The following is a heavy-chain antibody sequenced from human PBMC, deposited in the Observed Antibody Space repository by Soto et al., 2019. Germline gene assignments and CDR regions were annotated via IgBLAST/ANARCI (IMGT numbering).Heavy chain of an antibody. CDR1: GFTFSSYA. CDR3: AKYSSSSVWYFDL. V-gene: IGHV3-23*01. CDR2: ISGNTGTT. Sequence: EVQLLESGGGLVQPGGSLRLSCAASGFTFSSYAMSWVRQTPGKGLEWVSGISGNTGTTYYADSVKGRFTISRDNSKNTLYLQMNSLGADDTAVYYCAKYSSSSVWYFDLWGRGTLVTVSS. D-gene: IGHD6-6*01. J-gene: IGHJ2*01.